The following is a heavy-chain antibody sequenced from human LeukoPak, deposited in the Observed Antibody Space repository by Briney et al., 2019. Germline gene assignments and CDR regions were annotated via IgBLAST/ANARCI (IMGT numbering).Heavy chain of an antibody. CDR3: AKGYSGYDWSLVHY. CDR1: GFTFSSYG. CDR2: ISYDGSNK. Sequence: GGSLRLSCAASGFTFSSYGMHWVRQAPGKGLEWVAVISYDGSNKYYADSVKGRFTISRDNSKNTLYLQMNSLRAEDTAVYYCAKGYSGYDWSLVHYWGQGTLVTVSS. V-gene: IGHV3-30*18. J-gene: IGHJ4*02. D-gene: IGHD5-12*01.